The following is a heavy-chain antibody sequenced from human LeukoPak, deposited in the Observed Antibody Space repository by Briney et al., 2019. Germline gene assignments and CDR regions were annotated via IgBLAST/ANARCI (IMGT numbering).Heavy chain of an antibody. CDR3: ARVSNRAFDF. CDR2: TYYRSKWSS. V-gene: IGHV6-1*01. Sequence: SQTLSLTCVVSGGSVSSVDATWNWIRQSPSRGLEWLGRTYYRSKWSSDYAISVKSRISINSDASKNQFSLQLNSVTPEDTAIYYCARVSNRAFDFWGRGTTVTVSS. D-gene: IGHD1/OR15-1a*01. CDR1: GGSVSSVDAT. J-gene: IGHJ3*01.